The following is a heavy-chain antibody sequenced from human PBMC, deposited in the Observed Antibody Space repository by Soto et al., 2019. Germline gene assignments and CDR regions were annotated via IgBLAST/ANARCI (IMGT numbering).Heavy chain of an antibody. J-gene: IGHJ4*02. V-gene: IGHV3-33*01. CDR2: IWYDGSNK. D-gene: IGHD6-19*01. CDR1: GFTFSTYG. CDR3: ARDLTASRGLGFDY. Sequence: QVQLVESGGGVVQPGRSLRLSCAASGFTFSTYGMHWVRQAPGKGLEWVAVIWYDGSNKYYADSVEGRFTISRDDSKNPLYLQMNSLRAEDTAVYYCARDLTASRGLGFDYWGQGILVTVSS.